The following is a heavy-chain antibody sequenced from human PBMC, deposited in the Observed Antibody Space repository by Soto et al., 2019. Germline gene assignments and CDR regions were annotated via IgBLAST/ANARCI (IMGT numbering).Heavy chain of an antibody. CDR3: AKRPRALLTFDY. Sequence: EVQLVDSGGGLVQPGGSLRLSCAASGFIFSNYVMSWVRQAPGKGLEWVSSISDSGGTSYYADSVKGRLTIPRDNSKNTLDLQMNSLRAEDTAIYYCAKRPRALLTFDYWGQGTLVTVSS. J-gene: IGHJ4*02. V-gene: IGHV3-23*04. CDR2: ISDSGGTS. CDR1: GFIFSNYV. D-gene: IGHD1-26*01.